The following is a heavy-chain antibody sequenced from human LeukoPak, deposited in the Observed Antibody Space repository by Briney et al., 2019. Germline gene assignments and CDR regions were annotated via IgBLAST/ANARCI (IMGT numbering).Heavy chain of an antibody. V-gene: IGHV3-7*03. J-gene: IGHJ4*02. CDR3: ARSLPYGTTWYGRSDF. D-gene: IGHD6-13*01. Sequence: PGGSLRLSCAASGFPFNAYCMTWVRQAPGKGLEWVANIRQDGDTKYYVDSVKGRFTISRDNAMNSLYLQMNSLRAEDTAIYYCARSLPYGTTWYGRSDFWGQGTLVTVSS. CDR2: IRQDGDTK. CDR1: GFPFNAYC.